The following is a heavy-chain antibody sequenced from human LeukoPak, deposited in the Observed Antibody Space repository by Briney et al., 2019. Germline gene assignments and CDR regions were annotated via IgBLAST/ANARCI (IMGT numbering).Heavy chain of an antibody. CDR2: ISSSSSYI. J-gene: IGHJ4*02. CDR3: ATLVRGVNVDY. Sequence: GGSLRLSCAASGFTFSSYSMNWVRQAPGKGLEWVSSISSSSSYIYYADSVKGRFTISRDNAKNSLYLQMNSPRAEDTAVYYCATLVRGVNVDYWGQGTLVTVSS. D-gene: IGHD3-10*01. V-gene: IGHV3-21*01. CDR1: GFTFSSYS.